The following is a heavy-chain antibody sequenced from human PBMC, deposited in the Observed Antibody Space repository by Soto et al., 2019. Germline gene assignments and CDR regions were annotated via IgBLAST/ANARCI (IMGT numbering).Heavy chain of an antibody. CDR1: GGSISGGGYY. D-gene: IGHD6-13*01. CDR2: IHYSGTT. V-gene: IGHV4-31*03. Sequence: QVQLQESGPGLVEPSQTLSLTCIVSGGSISGGGYYWSWIRQHPGKGLEWIGDIHYSGTTYYNPSLKSRLTISVDTSKPQFSLKLSSVAAADTAVYYCARAWTAAAGWANWFDLWGQGTLVTVSS. CDR3: ARAWTAAAGWANWFDL. J-gene: IGHJ5*02.